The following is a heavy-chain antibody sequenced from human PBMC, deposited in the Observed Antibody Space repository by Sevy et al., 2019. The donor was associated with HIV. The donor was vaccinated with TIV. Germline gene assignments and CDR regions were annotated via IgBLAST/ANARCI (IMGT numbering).Heavy chain of an antibody. CDR2: FDPEDGET. V-gene: IGHV1-24*01. CDR3: ATTKDYYDSSGYPFDY. Sequence: ASVKVSCKVSGYTLTELSMHWLRQAPGKGLEWVESFDPEDGETVYEHNFQGRVSMTEDTSTDTAYMEVISLKFEDTAVYRSATTKDYYDSSGYPFDYWGQGTLVTVSS. D-gene: IGHD3-22*01. CDR1: GYTLTELS. J-gene: IGHJ4*02.